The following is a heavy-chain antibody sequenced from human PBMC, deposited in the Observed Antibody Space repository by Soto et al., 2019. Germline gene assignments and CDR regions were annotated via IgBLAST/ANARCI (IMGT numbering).Heavy chain of an antibody. CDR3: GRHASMRGEAIPSYYCYSMDV. CDR2: VWYSGTT. J-gene: IGHJ6*02. Sequence: SETLSLTCTVSGGSLGNYYWSWIRQPPGKGLEWIGYVWYSGTTNYNPSLTGRVSMSIDTSENQFSLKMHAVTAADTAVYYCGRHASMRGEAIPSYYCYSMDVWGQGTSVTVSS. V-gene: IGHV4-59*08. CDR1: GGSLGNYY. D-gene: IGHD2-21*01.